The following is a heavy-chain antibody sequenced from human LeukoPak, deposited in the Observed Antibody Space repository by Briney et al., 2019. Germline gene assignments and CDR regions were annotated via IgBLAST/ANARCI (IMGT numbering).Heavy chain of an antibody. CDR1: GFTFSSYS. V-gene: IGHV3-21*01. Sequence: GGSLRLSCAASGFTFSSYSMNWVRQAPGKGLEGVSSISSSRSYIYYADSVKGRFTISRDNAKNSLYLQMNSLRAEDTAVYYCARDSVYSSSVVHYYYYMGVWGKGTTVTVSS. CDR3: ARDSVYSSSVVHYYYYMGV. J-gene: IGHJ6*03. CDR2: ISSSRSYI. D-gene: IGHD6-6*01.